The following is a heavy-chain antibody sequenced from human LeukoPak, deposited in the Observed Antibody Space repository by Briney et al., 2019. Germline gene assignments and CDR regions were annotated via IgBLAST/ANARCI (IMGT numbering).Heavy chain of an antibody. J-gene: IGHJ3*02. CDR2: ISGSGGST. V-gene: IGHV3-23*01. CDR3: ATYYGAFDI. D-gene: IGHD3-16*01. CDR1: GFTFSSYG. Sequence: GGSLRLSCAASGFTFSSYGMSWVRQAPGKGLEWVSAISGSGGSTYYADSVKDRFTISRDNSKNTLYLQMSSLRAEDTAVYYCATYYGAFDIWGQGTMVTVSS.